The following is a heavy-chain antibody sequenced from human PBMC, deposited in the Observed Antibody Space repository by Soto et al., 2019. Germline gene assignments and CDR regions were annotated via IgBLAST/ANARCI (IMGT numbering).Heavy chain of an antibody. Sequence: QVQLVESGGGLVKPGGSLRLSCVAASGFNFRDHYMNWIRQAPGKGLEWVSYMSGSGGDVNYADSVRGRFTMSRDNAQNSLFLQMNSLRAGDTAVYYCARMARLPDSWGQGTLVTVSS. V-gene: IGHV3-11*01. D-gene: IGHD2-21*01. CDR1: GFNFRDHY. CDR2: MSGSGGDV. CDR3: ARMARLPDS. J-gene: IGHJ4*02.